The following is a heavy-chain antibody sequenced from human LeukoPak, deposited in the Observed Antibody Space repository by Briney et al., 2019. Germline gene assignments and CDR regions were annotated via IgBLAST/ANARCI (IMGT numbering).Heavy chain of an antibody. CDR1: GYTFTSYG. J-gene: IGHJ3*02. D-gene: IGHD3-22*01. CDR2: ISAYNGNT. Sequence: GASVKVSCKASGYTFTSYGISWVRQAPGQGLEWMGWISAYNGNTNYAQKLQGRVTMTTDTSTSTAYMELRSLRSDDTAVYYCAREGRITMIVVVREAFDIWGQGTMVTVSS. V-gene: IGHV1-18*01. CDR3: AREGRITMIVVVREAFDI.